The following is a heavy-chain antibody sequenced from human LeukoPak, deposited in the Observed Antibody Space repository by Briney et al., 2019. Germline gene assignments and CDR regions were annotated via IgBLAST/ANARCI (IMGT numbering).Heavy chain of an antibody. CDR1: GGSIATIGYS. J-gene: IGHJ3*02. V-gene: IGHV4-30-2*01. D-gene: IGHD3-22*01. Sequence: NPSETLSLTCHVSGGSIATIGYSWSWIRQPPGKGLEWIGYIYQSGSSSYNPSLQSRVTISIDRSKNQFSLKLTSVTAADTAVYYCARDSYYDNSGEGAFDIWGQGTMVTVSA. CDR3: ARDSYYDNSGEGAFDI. CDR2: IYQSGSS.